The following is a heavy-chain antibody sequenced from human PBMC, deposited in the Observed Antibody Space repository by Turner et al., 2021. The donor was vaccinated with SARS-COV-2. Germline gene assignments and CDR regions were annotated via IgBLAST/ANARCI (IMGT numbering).Heavy chain of an antibody. Sequence: QVQLQESGPGLVRPSATLSLPSPVSGGSISSKSWSWIRQSPGRGLEWIGYFYKIGSIDYNPTLRSRVTISVDTSKNQLSLNLISMTAADTAVYYCARHQGSTSGYDHGMNVWGQGTAVIVAS. CDR3: ARHQGSTSGYDHGMNV. CDR2: FYKIGSI. CDR1: GGSISSKS. D-gene: IGHD1-1*01. V-gene: IGHV4-59*08. J-gene: IGHJ6*02.